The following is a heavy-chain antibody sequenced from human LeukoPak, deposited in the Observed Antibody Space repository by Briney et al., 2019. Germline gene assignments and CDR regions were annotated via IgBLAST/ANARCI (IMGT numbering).Heavy chain of an antibody. CDR1: GFTFSAFS. CDR2: ISDSGGSI. J-gene: IGHJ4*02. V-gene: IGHV3-64*02. Sequence: GGSLRLSCATAGFTFSAFSMYWVRQAPGKGLEYVAGISDSGGSIEYSDSVKGRFTISRDESKNTLSLQMDSLRADDMAVYYCARRALHAGGYRGYHFDYWGQGTLVTVSS. CDR3: ARRALHAGGYRGYHFDY. D-gene: IGHD5-12*01.